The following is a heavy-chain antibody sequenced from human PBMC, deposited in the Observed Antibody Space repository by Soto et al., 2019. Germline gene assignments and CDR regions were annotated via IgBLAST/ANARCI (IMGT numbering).Heavy chain of an antibody. CDR3: ARFGRYYDILTGYEPYPFDY. D-gene: IGHD3-9*01. CDR2: ISGSGGST. CDR1: GFTFSNYV. J-gene: IGHJ4*02. Sequence: GGSLRLSCAASGFTFSNYVMSWVRQAPGRGLEWVSGISGSGGSTYYADSVKGRFTISRDNFKNTLYLQMNSSVTAADTAVYYCARFGRYYDILTGYEPYPFDYWGQGTLVTVSS. V-gene: IGHV3-23*01.